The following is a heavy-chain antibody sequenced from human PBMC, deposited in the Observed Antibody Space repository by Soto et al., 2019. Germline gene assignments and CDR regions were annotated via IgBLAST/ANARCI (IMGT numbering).Heavy chain of an antibody. J-gene: IGHJ3*02. D-gene: IGHD5-18*01. CDR1: GGTFSSYT. Sequence: QVQLVQSGAEVKKPGSSVKVSCKASGGTFSSYTISWVRQAPGQGLEWMGRIIPILGIANYAQKFQGRVTITADKSTSTAYMELSSLRSEDTAVYYCARVSLEVDTAMNDAFDIWGQGTMVTVSS. V-gene: IGHV1-69*02. CDR2: IIPILGIA. CDR3: ARVSLEVDTAMNDAFDI.